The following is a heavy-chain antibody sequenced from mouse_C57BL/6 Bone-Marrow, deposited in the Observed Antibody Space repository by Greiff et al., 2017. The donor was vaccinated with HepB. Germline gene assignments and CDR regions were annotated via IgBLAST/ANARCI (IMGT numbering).Heavy chain of an antibody. CDR2: IYPGSGNT. V-gene: IGHV1-76*01. Sequence: VQLQQSGAELVRPGASVKLSCKASGYTFTDYYINWVKQRPGQGLEWIARIYPGSGNTYYNGKFKGKATLTAEKSSSTAYMQLSSLTSEDSAVYFCAVRSWFAYWGQGTLVTVSA. CDR3: AVRSWFAY. D-gene: IGHD1-1*01. CDR1: GYTFTDYY. J-gene: IGHJ3*01.